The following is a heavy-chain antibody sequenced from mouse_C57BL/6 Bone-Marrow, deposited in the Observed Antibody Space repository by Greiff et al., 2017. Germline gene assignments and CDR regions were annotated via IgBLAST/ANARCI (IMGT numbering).Heavy chain of an antibody. Sequence: QVQLKESGAELAKPGASVKLSCKASGYTFTSYWMHWVKQRPGQGLEWIGYINPSSGYTKYNQKFKAKATLTADKSSSTAYMQLSSLTYEDSAVYYCAREGGVVPHFEVWGTGTTVTVSS. D-gene: IGHD1-1*01. J-gene: IGHJ1*03. V-gene: IGHV1-7*01. CDR3: AREGGVVPHFEV. CDR1: GYTFTSYW. CDR2: INPSSGYT.